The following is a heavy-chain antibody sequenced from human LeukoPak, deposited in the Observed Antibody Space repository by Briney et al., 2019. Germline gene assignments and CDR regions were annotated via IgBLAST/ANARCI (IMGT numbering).Heavy chain of an antibody. V-gene: IGHV4-59*08. J-gene: IGHJ6*02. Sequence: PSETLSLTCTVSGGSISSYYWSWIRQPPGKGLEWIGYIYYSGSTNYNPSLKSRVTISVDTSKNQFSLKLSSVTAADTAVYYCARLPITMVRGVMRGYGMDVWGQGTTVTVSS. CDR2: IYYSGST. D-gene: IGHD3-10*01. CDR3: ARLPITMVRGVMRGYGMDV. CDR1: GGSISSYY.